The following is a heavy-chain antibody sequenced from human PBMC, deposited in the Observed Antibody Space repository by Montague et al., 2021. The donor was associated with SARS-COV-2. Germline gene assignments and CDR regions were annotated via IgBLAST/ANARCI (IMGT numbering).Heavy chain of an antibody. CDR1: GFTFSSYA. J-gene: IGHJ6*02. CDR3: ARDTYDSSGYSDGMDV. Sequence: SLSLSCAASGFTFSSYAMHWVRQAPGKGLEWVAVISYDGSNKYYADSXXGRFTISRDNSKNTLYLQMNSLRAEDTAVYYCARDTYDSSGYSDGMDVWGQGTTVTVSS. V-gene: IGHV3-30-3*01. D-gene: IGHD3-22*01. CDR2: ISYDGSNK.